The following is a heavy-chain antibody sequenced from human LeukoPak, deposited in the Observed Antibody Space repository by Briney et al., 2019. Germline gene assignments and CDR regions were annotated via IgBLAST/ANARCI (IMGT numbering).Heavy chain of an antibody. CDR1: GGSISSGSYY. J-gene: IGHJ4*02. CDR2: IYTSGST. CDR3: AREDVDVETTTVSFDY. V-gene: IGHV4-61*02. Sequence: SETLSLTCTVSGGSISSGSYYWSWIRQPAGKTLEWIGRIYTSGSTNYNPSLKSRVTISVDTSKNQFSLKLSSVTAADAAVYYCAREDVDVETTTVSFDYWGQGTLVTVSS. D-gene: IGHD5-18*01.